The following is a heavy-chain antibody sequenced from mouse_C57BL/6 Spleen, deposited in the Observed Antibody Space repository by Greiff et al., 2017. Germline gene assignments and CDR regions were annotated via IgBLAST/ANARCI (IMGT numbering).Heavy chain of an antibody. V-gene: IGHV1-80*01. CDR3: ARRRAMGGNYCAMDY. Sequence: VKLQESGAELVKPGASVKISCKASGYAFSSYWMNWVKQRPGKGLEWIGQIYPGDGDTNYNGKFKGKATLTADKSSSTAYMQLSSLTSEDSAVYFCARRRAMGGNYCAMDYWGQGTSVTVSS. D-gene: IGHD1-1*02. CDR1: GYAFSSYW. CDR2: IYPGDGDT. J-gene: IGHJ4*01.